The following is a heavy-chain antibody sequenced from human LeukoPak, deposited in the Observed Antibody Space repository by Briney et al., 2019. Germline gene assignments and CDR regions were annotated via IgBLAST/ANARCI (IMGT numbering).Heavy chain of an antibody. CDR2: INTDGGST. D-gene: IGHD3-16*01. Sequence: GGSLRLSCAASGFTFSDYWMHWVRQAPGKGLVWVSRINTDGGSTTYADSVKGRFTISRDNAKNTLYLQMNSLRAEDTAVYYCAIGNYALGWGQGTLVTVSS. V-gene: IGHV3-74*01. CDR1: GFTFSDYW. CDR3: AIGNYALG. J-gene: IGHJ4*02.